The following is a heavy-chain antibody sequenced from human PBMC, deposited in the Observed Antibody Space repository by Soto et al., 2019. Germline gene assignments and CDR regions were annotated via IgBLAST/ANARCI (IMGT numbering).Heavy chain of an antibody. CDR3: AKHSYYDFWPGHYYYLDF. Sequence: GGSMKISRVTCRLRVKTFAMSWARQAPGKGLEWVSAINGGGENTYYADSVKGRFTISRDNSKNTLYLQMDSLRAEDTAVYYCAKHSYYDFWPGHYYYLDFWGQGTLVTVSS. J-gene: IGHJ4*02. CDR1: RLRVKTFA. D-gene: IGHD3-3*01. V-gene: IGHV3-23*01. CDR2: INGGGENT.